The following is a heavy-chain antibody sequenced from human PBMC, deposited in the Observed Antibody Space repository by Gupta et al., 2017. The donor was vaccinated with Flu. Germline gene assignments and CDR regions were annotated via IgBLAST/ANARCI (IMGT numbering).Heavy chain of an antibody. CDR2: ITGSGTYI. J-gene: IGHJ3*02. Sequence: EVQLVESGGGLVKPGGSLRLSCAASGFTFSLYSVNWVRQAPGKGLEWVSSITGSGTYIYYADSVKGRFTISRDNAKNSLYLQMNSLRAEDTAVYYCARRGNYLGDAFDIWGQGTMVTVSS. D-gene: IGHD2/OR15-2a*01. CDR1: GFTFSLYS. V-gene: IGHV3-21*01. CDR3: ARRGNYLGDAFDI.